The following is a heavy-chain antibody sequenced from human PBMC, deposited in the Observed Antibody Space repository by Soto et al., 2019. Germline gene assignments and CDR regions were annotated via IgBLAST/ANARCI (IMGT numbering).Heavy chain of an antibody. V-gene: IGHV3-74*01. CDR3: AMDWGSALN. Sequence: PAGSLRLSCAASGFTFSSYWMHWFRQAPGKGLVWVSRINSDGSGTSYADSVKGRFTISRDNAKNTLYLQMNSLRAEDTAVYYCAMDWGSALNWGQGTLVTVSS. CDR1: GFTFSSYW. D-gene: IGHD7-27*01. CDR2: INSDGSGT. J-gene: IGHJ4*02.